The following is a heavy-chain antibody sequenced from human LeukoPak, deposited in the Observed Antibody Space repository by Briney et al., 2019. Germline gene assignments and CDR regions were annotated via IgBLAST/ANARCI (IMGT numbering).Heavy chain of an antibody. D-gene: IGHD3-10*01. J-gene: IGHJ4*02. Sequence: PSETVSLTCTVSGGSISSSSYYWGGIRQPPGRGVEWIGSIYYSGSTYYNPSLKRRVTISVDTSKNKFSLKLSSVTAADTAVYYCARAFVGEYGSGSYYPAYYFDYWGQGTLVTVSS. CDR2: IYYSGST. CDR1: GGSISSSSYY. CDR3: ARAFVGEYGSGSYYPAYYFDY. V-gene: IGHV4-39*07.